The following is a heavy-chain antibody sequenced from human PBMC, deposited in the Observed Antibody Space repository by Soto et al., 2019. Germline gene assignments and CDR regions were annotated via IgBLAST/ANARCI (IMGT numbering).Heavy chain of an antibody. D-gene: IGHD3-10*01. CDR2: INPSGGST. J-gene: IGHJ5*02. V-gene: IGHV1-46*01. CDR3: ARARGWFDP. Sequence: GASVKVSCKASGYPFTTYYMHWVRQAPGQGLEWMGVINPSGGSTTYAQKFQGRVTMTRDTSTTTVYMELGSLRSEDTAVYYCARARGWFDPWGQGTLVTVSS. CDR1: GYPFTTYY.